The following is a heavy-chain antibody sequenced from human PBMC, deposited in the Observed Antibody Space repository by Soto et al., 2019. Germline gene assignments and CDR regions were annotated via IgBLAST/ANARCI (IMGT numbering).Heavy chain of an antibody. D-gene: IGHD5-12*01. Sequence: QVQLQESGPGLVKPSQTLSLTCTVSGGSISSGGYSRSWIRQHSGKGLEWIGYIYYSGSTYYNPTLMRRVTIAVDTSKRQFSLKLSSVTDADTAVYYCARCTSWATIPSFDYWGQGTLVTVSS. CDR1: GGSISSGGYS. CDR2: IYYSGST. CDR3: ARCTSWATIPSFDY. V-gene: IGHV4-31*03. J-gene: IGHJ4*02.